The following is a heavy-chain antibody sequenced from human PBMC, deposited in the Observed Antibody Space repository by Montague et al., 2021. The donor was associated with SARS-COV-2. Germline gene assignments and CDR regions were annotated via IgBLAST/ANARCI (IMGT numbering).Heavy chain of an antibody. J-gene: IGHJ6*02. V-gene: IGHV4-61*02. CDR3: TRDPITGTTGTIYNYYGMDV. CDR2: IYRGGXP. CDR1: GDSLSSGSYY. Sequence: TLPLTCSVSGDSLSSGSYYWSWIRQPAGKGLEWIGRIYRGGXPXYXXXXKXRVTISGDMSKNQFSLNVSSVTAADTAVYYCTRDPITGTTGTIYNYYGMDVWGQGTTVTVSS. D-gene: IGHD1-20*01.